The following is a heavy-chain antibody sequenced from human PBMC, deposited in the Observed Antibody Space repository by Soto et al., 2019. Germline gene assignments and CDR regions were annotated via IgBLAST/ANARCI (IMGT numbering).Heavy chain of an antibody. CDR2: IKQDGSEK. J-gene: IGHJ4*02. D-gene: IGHD6-19*01. V-gene: IGHV3-7*01. CDR3: TRDSVAGEDY. CDR1: GLTFSRFW. Sequence: PGGSLRLSCAASGLTFSRFWMSWVRQAPGKGLEWVANIKQDGSEKYYVDSVKGRFTVSRDNAKNSLYLQMNSLRAEDTAVYYCTRDSVAGEDYWGQGTLVTVSS.